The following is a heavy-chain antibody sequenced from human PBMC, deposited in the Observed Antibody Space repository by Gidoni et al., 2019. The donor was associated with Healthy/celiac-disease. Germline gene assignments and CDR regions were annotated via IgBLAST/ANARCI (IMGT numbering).Heavy chain of an antibody. V-gene: IGHV5-51*01. CDR2: IYPGDSDT. J-gene: IGHJ3*02. CDR1: GYSFPSYW. CDR3: ARQGELGYCSSTSCYGVSDAFDI. D-gene: IGHD2-2*01. Sequence: EVQLVQSGAAVKKPGESLKISCKGSGYSFPSYWIGWVSPMPGKGLEWMGIIYPGDSDTRYSPSFQGQVTISADKSISTAYLQWSSLKASDTAMYYCARQGELGYCSSTSCYGVSDAFDIWGQGTMVTVSS.